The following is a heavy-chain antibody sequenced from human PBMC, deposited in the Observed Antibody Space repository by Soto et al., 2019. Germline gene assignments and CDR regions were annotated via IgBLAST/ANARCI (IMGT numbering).Heavy chain of an antibody. CDR3: AKELYGSAIYGMDV. CDR1: GFSFEDYA. CDR2: IAWNIDII. D-gene: IGHD3-10*01. J-gene: IGHJ6*02. V-gene: IGHV3-9*01. Sequence: EVQLVESGGGLVQPGRSLRLSCAASGFSFEDYAMHWVRQAPGKGLEWVSGIAWNIDIIGYADSVKGRFTISRDNGKNSLYLQMDSLRPEDTALYYCAKELYGSAIYGMDVGGQGTTVTVSS.